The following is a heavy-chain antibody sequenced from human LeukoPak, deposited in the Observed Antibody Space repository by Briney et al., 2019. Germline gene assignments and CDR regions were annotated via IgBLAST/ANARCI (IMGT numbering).Heavy chain of an antibody. CDR1: GFTFSSCW. J-gene: IGHJ4*02. Sequence: GGSLRLSCAASGFTFSSCWLSWVRQAPGMGLEWVASIKQDGSEKYYVDSVKGRFTISRDNAKNSLFLQMNSLRAEDTAIYYCTTDTWYSAGHWGQGTLVTVSS. CDR3: TTDTWYSAGH. D-gene: IGHD2-15*01. CDR2: IKQDGSEK. V-gene: IGHV3-7*03.